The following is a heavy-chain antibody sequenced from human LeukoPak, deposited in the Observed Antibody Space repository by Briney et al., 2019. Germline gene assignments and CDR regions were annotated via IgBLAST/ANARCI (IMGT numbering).Heavy chain of an antibody. J-gene: IGHJ4*02. V-gene: IGHV4-34*01. D-gene: IGHD3-16*01. Sequence: SETLSLTCAVYGGSFSGYYWSWIRQPPGKGLEWIGEINHSGSTNYNPSLKSRVTISVDTSKNQFSLKLSSVTAADTAVYYCASGGGLAPPFDYWGQGTLVTVSS. CDR1: GGSFSGYY. CDR2: INHSGST. CDR3: ASGGGLAPPFDY.